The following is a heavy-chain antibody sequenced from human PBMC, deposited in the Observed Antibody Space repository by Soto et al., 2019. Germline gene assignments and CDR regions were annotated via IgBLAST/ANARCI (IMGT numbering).Heavy chain of an antibody. Sequence: SETLSLTCTVSGDSISSGSYWGWIRQPPGEGPEWIANIYHGGTTLYNPSLKSRVTISVDTSKNQFSMKLRSVTAADTAVYYCAREYYYGSGSSPGYWGQGTLVTVSS. CDR1: GDSISSGSY. D-gene: IGHD3-10*01. CDR3: AREYYYGSGSSPGY. J-gene: IGHJ4*02. V-gene: IGHV4-38-2*02. CDR2: IYHGGTT.